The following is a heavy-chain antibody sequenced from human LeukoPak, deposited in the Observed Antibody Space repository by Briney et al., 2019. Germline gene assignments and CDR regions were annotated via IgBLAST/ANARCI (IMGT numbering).Heavy chain of an antibody. CDR2: IYWDDDK. V-gene: IGHV2-5*02. CDR1: GFSLSTSGVG. CDR3: AHRLDWNPRERWFDP. J-gene: IGHJ5*02. D-gene: IGHD1-1*01. Sequence: SGPTLVKPTQTLTLTCTFSGFSLSTSGVGVGWIRQPPGKALEWLALIYWDDDKCYSPSLKSRLTITKDTSKNQVVLTMTNMDPVDTATYYCAHRLDWNPRERWFDPWGQGTLVTVSS.